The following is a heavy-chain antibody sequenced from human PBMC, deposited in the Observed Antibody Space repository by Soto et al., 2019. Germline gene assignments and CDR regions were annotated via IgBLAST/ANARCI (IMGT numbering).Heavy chain of an antibody. J-gene: IGHJ5*02. Sequence: ASVKVSCKASGYTFISYDINWVRQATGQGLEWMGGFDPEDGETIYAQKFQGRVTMTEDTSTDTAYMELRSLRSDDTAVYYCARVKGSGWLNWFDPWGQGTPVTVSS. CDR3: ARVKGSGWLNWFDP. V-gene: IGHV1-24*01. CDR2: FDPEDGET. D-gene: IGHD6-19*01. CDR1: GYTFISYD.